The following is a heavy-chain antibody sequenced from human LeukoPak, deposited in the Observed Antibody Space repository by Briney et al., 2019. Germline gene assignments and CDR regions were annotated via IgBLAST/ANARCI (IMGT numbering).Heavy chain of an antibody. Sequence: TGGSLRLSCAASGFTFSSYGMHWVRQAPGKGLEWVAVISYDGSNKYYADSVKGRFTISRDNSKNTLYLQMNSLRAEDTAVYYCAKGIWFGGPEILYGMDVWGKGTTVTVSS. V-gene: IGHV3-30*18. CDR1: GFTFSSYG. CDR3: AKGIWFGGPEILYGMDV. D-gene: IGHD3-10*01. CDR2: ISYDGSNK. J-gene: IGHJ6*04.